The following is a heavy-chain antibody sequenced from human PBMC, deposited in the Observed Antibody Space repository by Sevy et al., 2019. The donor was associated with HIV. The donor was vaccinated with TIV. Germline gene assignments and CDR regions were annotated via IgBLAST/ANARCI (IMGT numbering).Heavy chain of an antibody. CDR3: AGMIAAAGDYYYYGMDV. CDR1: GGTFSSYA. CDR2: IIPIFGTA. Sequence: ASVKVSCKASGGTFSSYAISWVRQAPGQGLEWMGGIIPIFGTANYAQKFQGRVTITADESTSKAYMELSRLRPEDTAVDYCAGMIAAAGDYYYYGMDVWGQGTTVTVSS. V-gene: IGHV1-69*13. D-gene: IGHD6-13*01. J-gene: IGHJ6*02.